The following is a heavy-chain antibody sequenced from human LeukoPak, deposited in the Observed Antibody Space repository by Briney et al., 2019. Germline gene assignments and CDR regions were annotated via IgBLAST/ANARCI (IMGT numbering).Heavy chain of an antibody. CDR2: ISGSGGST. CDR3: AKDKPGGYGSFDP. CDR1: GLTFSSYG. V-gene: IGHV3-23*01. Sequence: SGGPLKSSGQAPGLTFSSYGMSWFRQAPGKGLGWASAISGSGGSTYYADSVKGRFTISRDNSKNTLYLQLNSLRAEDTAVYYCAKDKPGGYGSFDPWGQGTLVTVSS. D-gene: IGHD5-12*01. J-gene: IGHJ5*02.